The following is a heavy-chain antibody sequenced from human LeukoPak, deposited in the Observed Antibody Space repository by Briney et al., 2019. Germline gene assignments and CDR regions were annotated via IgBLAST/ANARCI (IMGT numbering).Heavy chain of an antibody. CDR1: GFTFSSYS. CDR2: ISSSSSYI. J-gene: IGHJ4*02. CDR3: ARDLGSGYDFNYFGY. D-gene: IGHD5-12*01. V-gene: IGHV3-21*01. Sequence: PGGSLRLSCAASGFTFSSYSMNWVRQAPGKGLEWVSSISSSSSYIYYADSVKGRFTISRDNAKNSLYLQMNSLRAEDTAVYYCARDLGSGYDFNYFGYWGQGTLVTVSS.